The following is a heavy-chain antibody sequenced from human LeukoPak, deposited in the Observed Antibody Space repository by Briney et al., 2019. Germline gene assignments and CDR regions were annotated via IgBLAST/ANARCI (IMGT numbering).Heavy chain of an antibody. CDR2: IYSGGST. V-gene: IGHV3-66*01. CDR1: GFTVSSNY. Sequence: GGSLRLSCAASGFTVSSNYMSWVRQAPGKGLERVSVIYSGGSTYYADSVKGRFTISRDNSRNTLYLQMNSLRAEDTAVYYCAREGGDDYYDSSGYYPPFDYWGQGTLVTVSS. CDR3: AREGGDDYYDSSGYYPPFDY. J-gene: IGHJ4*02. D-gene: IGHD3-22*01.